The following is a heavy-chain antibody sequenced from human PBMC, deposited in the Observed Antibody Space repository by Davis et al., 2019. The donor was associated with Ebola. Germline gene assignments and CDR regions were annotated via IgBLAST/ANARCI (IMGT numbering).Heavy chain of an antibody. CDR3: ARDPTTIFGVVTLDY. CDR1: GYTFTSYG. Sequence: ASVKVSCKASGYTFTSYGISWVRQAPGQGLEWMGWISAYNGNTNYAQKLQGRVTMTTDTSTSTAYMELRSLRSDDTAVYYCARDPTTIFGVVTLDYWGQGTLVTVSS. J-gene: IGHJ4*02. CDR2: ISAYNGNT. D-gene: IGHD3-3*01. V-gene: IGHV1-18*01.